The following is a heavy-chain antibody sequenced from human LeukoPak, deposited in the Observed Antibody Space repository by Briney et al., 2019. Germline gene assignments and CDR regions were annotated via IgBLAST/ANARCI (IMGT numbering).Heavy chain of an antibody. D-gene: IGHD3-3*01. CDR3: ARDNYDFWSGYLNWFDP. CDR2: IRFDGRYE. J-gene: IGHJ5*02. CDR1: GFIFIGYG. V-gene: IGHV3-30*02. Sequence: PGGSLRLSCEASGFIFIGYGMHWVRQTPGGGLEWVAFIRFDGRYEYYTHSVNGRFTISRDNSRNTLYLQMRSLRSEDTAVYYCARDNYDFWSGYLNWFDPWGQGTLVTVSS.